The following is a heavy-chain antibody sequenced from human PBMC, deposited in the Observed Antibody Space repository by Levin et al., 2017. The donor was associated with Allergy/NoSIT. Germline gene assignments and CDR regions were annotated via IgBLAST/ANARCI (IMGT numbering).Heavy chain of an antibody. D-gene: IGHD1-20*01. V-gene: IGHV3-20*04. Sequence: GGSLRLSCAASGFTFDDYGMSWVRQAPGKGLEWVSGINWNGGSTGYADSVKGRFTISRDNAKNSLYLQMNSLRAEDTALYYCAISGDNWNDLDRGYWGQGTLVTVSS. CDR3: AISGDNWNDLDRGY. CDR1: GFTFDDYG. CDR2: INWNGGST. J-gene: IGHJ4*02.